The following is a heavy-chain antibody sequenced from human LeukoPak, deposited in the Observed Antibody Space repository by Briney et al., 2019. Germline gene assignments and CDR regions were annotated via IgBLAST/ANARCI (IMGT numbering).Heavy chain of an antibody. J-gene: IGHJ4*02. Sequence: PSETLSLTCTVSGGSISTDYWTWIRQPAGKGPEWIGLIYTSGTTNYNPSLKSRVTMSLDTSKNQFSLKLTSVTAADTAVYYCASDFGYWGQGTLVTVSS. CDR1: GGSISTDY. V-gene: IGHV4-4*07. CDR2: IYTSGTT. CDR3: ASDFGY. D-gene: IGHD3-10*01.